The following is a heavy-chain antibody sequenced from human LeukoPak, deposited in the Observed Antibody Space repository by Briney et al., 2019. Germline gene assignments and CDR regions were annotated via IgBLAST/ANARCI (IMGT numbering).Heavy chain of an antibody. V-gene: IGHV3-7*01. Sequence: HTGGSLRLSCAASGFTFSSYWMSWVRQAPGKGLEWVANIKQDGSEKYYVDSVKGRFTISRDNAKNSLYLQMNSLRAEDTAVYYCARANYYDSSGYINAKYYFDYWGQGTLVTVSS. CDR1: GFTFSSYW. CDR3: ARANYYDSSGYINAKYYFDY. D-gene: IGHD3-22*01. J-gene: IGHJ4*02. CDR2: IKQDGSEK.